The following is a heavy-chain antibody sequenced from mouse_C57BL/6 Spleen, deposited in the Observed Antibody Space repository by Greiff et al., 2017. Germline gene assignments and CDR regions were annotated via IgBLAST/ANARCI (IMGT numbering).Heavy chain of an antibody. D-gene: IGHD1-1*01. CDR2: INPSNGGT. J-gene: IGHJ1*03. CDR3: ARSGYYGSSYWYIDV. V-gene: IGHV1-53*01. CDR1: GYTFTSYW. Sequence: QVQLQQPGTELVKPGASVKLSCKASGYTFTSYWMHWVKQRPGQGLEWIGNINPSNGGTNYNEKFKSKATLTVDKSSSTAYMQLSSLTSEDSAVYYYARSGYYGSSYWYIDVWGTGTTVTVSS.